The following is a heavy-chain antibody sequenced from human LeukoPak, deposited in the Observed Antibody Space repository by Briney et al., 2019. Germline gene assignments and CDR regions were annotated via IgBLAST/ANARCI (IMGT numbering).Heavy chain of an antibody. V-gene: IGHV4-39*01. CDR3: XXXXXXXXXX. Sequence: SETLSLTCTVSGGSISSSSYYWGWIRQPPGKGLEWIGSIHYSGSTYYNPSLKGRVTISVDTSKNQFSLKLSSVTAADTAVYYCXXXXXXXXXXWXQGTXVTVSS. CDR1: GGSISSSSYY. J-gene: IGHJ5*02. CDR2: IHYSGST.